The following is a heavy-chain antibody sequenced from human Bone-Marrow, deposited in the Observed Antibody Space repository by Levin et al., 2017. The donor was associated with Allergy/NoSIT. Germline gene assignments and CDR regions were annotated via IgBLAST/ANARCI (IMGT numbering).Heavy chain of an antibody. CDR3: ARAGEHDAVYVVVVDHQRAMDV. J-gene: IGHJ6*02. CDR2: MSANSTYT. V-gene: IGHV1-18*01. D-gene: IGHD2-15*01. Sequence: GASVKVSCKASGYTFTTYGITWVRQAPGRGLEWMGWMSANSTYTDYAQKFQDRVNMSTDTATNTAYLELRGLKSDDTAVYYCARAGEHDAVYVVVVDHQRAMDVWGQGTTVTVSS. CDR1: GYTFTTYG.